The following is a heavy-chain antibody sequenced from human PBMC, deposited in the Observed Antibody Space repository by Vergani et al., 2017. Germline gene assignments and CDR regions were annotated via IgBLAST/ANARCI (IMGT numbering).Heavy chain of an antibody. CDR2: VYQGGRT. J-gene: IGHJ4*02. V-gene: IGHV4-38-2*01. CDR1: GYSSSSGYF. CDR3: ARQRDYASYFDY. Sequence: QVQMQESGPGLVKPSETLSLTCAVSGYSSSSGYFWGWIRQPPGKVMEWIGSVYQGGRTSFNPSFKSRVTISVDTSKNQFFLRLSSVTAADTAIYYCARQRDYASYFDYWCQGTLVTVSS. D-gene: IGHD4-17*01.